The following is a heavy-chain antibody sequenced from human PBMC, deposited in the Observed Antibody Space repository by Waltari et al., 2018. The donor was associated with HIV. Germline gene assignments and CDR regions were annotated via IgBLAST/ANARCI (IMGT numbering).Heavy chain of an antibody. Sequence: QVQLVESGGGVVQPGRSLRLSCAASGFTFSSYGMHWVRQAPGKGLDWVAVIWYDGSNKYYADSVKGRFTISRDNSKNTLYLQMNSLRAEDTAVYYCARDPYYYDSSGYHGRFDYWGQGTLVTVSS. D-gene: IGHD3-22*01. CDR2: IWYDGSNK. V-gene: IGHV3-33*01. J-gene: IGHJ4*02. CDR3: ARDPYYYDSSGYHGRFDY. CDR1: GFTFSSYG.